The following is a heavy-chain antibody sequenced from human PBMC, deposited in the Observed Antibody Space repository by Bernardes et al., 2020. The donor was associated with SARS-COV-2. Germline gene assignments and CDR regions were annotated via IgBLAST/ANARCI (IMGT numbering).Heavy chain of an antibody. CDR3: ARGYYDFWSGYYFPHWFDP. CDR1: GGSISSYY. D-gene: IGHD3-3*01. V-gene: IGHV4-59*01. Sequence: SETLSLTCTVSGGSISSYYWSWIRQPPGKGLEWIGYIYYSGSTNYNPSLKSRVTIPVDTSKNQFSLKLISVTAADTAVYYCARGYYDFWSGYYFPHWFDPWGQGTLVTVSS. CDR2: IYYSGST. J-gene: IGHJ5*02.